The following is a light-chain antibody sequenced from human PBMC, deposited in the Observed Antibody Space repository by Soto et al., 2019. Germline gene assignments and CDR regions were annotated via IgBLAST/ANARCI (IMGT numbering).Light chain of an antibody. CDR2: DSS. CDR1: SSDVGSYNH. V-gene: IGLV2-23*01. Sequence: QSVLTQPASVSGAPGQSITISCTGTSSDVGSYNHVSWYQQQPGKAPKLMIYDSSNRPSGVSNRFSGSKSGNTASLTISGLQAEDEADYYCCSYAGSSTDVVFGGGTKVTVL. J-gene: IGLJ2*01. CDR3: CSYAGSSTDVV.